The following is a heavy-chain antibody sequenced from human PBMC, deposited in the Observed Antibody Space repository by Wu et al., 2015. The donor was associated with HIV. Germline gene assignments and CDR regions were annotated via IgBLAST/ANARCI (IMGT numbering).Heavy chain of an antibody. D-gene: IGHD6-19*01. J-gene: IGHJ6*02. Sequence: QVQLVQFGAEVKKPGSSVKVTCMASGDGFTSYAVSWVRQAPGQGLEWMGGINPLFGTTKHTQRFQGRVTFTTDEAKTIAYMDLRRLTSEDTAVYYRAINTDSVATSLYSLGVWGQGTTVTVSS. CDR3: AINTDSVATSLYSLGV. CDR2: INPLFGTT. CDR1: GDGFTSYA. V-gene: IGHV1-69*05.